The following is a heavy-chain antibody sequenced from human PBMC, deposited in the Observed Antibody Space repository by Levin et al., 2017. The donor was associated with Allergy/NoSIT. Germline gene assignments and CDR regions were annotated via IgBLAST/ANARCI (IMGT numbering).Heavy chain of an antibody. CDR2: IYDSGST. D-gene: IGHD2-15*01. CDR3: ARVVRHTDLDY. J-gene: IGHJ4*02. Sequence: ESLKISCTVSGVSISSSSYYWGWIRQPPGRGLEWIGNIYDSGSTSYNPSLKSRITISVDTSKNQFSLKLSSVTAADTAVYFCARVVRHTDLDYWGQGTLVTVSS. CDR1: GVSISSSSYY. V-gene: IGHV4-39*01.